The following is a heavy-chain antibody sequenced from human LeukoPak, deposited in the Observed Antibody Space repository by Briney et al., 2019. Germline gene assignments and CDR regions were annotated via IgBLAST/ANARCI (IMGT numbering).Heavy chain of an antibody. Sequence: ASVKVSCKASGYTFTSYYMHWVRQAPGQGLEWMGIINPSGGSTSYAQKFQGRVTMTRDTSTSTVYMELSSLRSEDTAVYYCARDVQVAPAAIWTWSVTIFDYWGQGTLVTVSS. V-gene: IGHV1-46*01. CDR3: ARDVQVAPAAIWTWSVTIFDY. CDR1: GYTFTSYY. J-gene: IGHJ4*02. CDR2: INPSGGST. D-gene: IGHD2-2*02.